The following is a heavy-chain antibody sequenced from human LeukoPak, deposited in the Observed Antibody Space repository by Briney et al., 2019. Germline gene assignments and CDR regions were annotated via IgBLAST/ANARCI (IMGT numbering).Heavy chain of an antibody. CDR1: GYSFVGYG. V-gene: IGHV1-18*01. Sequence: GASVKVSCKASGYSFVGYGITWVRQAPGQGLEWMGWFNPENGNTNYAQKVQGRVTMTADTSTSTSYMELRSLRSDDTAVYYCARGPTHYYDSSGYFVDWGQGTLVTVSS. CDR2: FNPENGNT. CDR3: ARGPTHYYDSSGYFVD. J-gene: IGHJ4*02. D-gene: IGHD3-22*01.